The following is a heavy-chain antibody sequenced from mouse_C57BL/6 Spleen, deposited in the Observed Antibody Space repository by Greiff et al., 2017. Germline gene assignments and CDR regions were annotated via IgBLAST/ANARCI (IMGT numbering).Heavy chain of an antibody. CDR3: ASDLGDYDGAWFAY. CDR1: GFTFSSYA. Sequence: EVQRVESGGGLVKPGGSLKLSCAASGFTFSSYAMSWVRQTPEKRLEWVATISDGGSYTNYPDNVKGRFTISRDNTKNNLYLQMSHLKSEDTAMYYCASDLGDYDGAWFAYWGQGTLVTVSA. J-gene: IGHJ3*01. CDR2: ISDGGSYT. D-gene: IGHD2-4*01. V-gene: IGHV5-4*01.